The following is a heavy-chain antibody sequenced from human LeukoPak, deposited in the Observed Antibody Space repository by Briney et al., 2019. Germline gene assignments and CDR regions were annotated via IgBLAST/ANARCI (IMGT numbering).Heavy chain of an antibody. Sequence: ASVKVSCKASGYTFTGYYMHWVRQAPGQGLEWKGWINPNSGGTDYAQKFQGRVTMTRDTSISTAHMELSRLRSDDTAVYYCARTVKGKDGQWLVLVYWGQGTLVTVSS. CDR1: GYTFTGYY. J-gene: IGHJ4*02. CDR2: INPNSGGT. D-gene: IGHD6-19*01. V-gene: IGHV1-2*02. CDR3: ARTVKGKDGQWLVLVY.